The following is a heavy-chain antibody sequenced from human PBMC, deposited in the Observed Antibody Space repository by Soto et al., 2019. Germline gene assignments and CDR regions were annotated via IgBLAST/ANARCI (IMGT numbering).Heavy chain of an antibody. J-gene: IGHJ4*02. V-gene: IGHV4-59*01. CDR3: AASGSSGQFEH. Sequence: PSETLSLTCTVSGGSISSYYWSWIRQPPGKGLEWIGYIYYSGSTNYNPSLKSRVTISVDTSKRQFSLKLSSVTAADTAVYYCAASGSSGQFEHWDQGTLVTVSS. CDR2: IYYSGST. D-gene: IGHD3-10*01. CDR1: GGSISSYY.